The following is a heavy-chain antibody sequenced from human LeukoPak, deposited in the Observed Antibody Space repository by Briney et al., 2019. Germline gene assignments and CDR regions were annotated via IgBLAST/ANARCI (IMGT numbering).Heavy chain of an antibody. J-gene: IGHJ5*01. Sequence: ASVKVSCKASGYTFTTHDINWVRQAPGQGLESLGWMNPNSGITGYAQKFQGRVNMTRDTSRSTVYMQLGSLRHDDTAVYYCARESGWTDNWLDSWGRGTLVTVSS. CDR2: MNPNSGIT. CDR3: ARESGWTDNWLDS. CDR1: GYTFTTHD. D-gene: IGHD6-19*01. V-gene: IGHV1-8*01.